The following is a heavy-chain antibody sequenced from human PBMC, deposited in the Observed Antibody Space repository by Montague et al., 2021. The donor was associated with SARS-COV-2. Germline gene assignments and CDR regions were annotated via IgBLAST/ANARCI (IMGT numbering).Heavy chain of an antibody. CDR1: GDSVSRNSAT. J-gene: IGHJ6*02. Sequence: CAISGDSVSRNSATWNWVRQSPSRGLEWLGRTYYRSKWYNDYAVSVRGRVTINPDTSKNQFSLQLNSVTPEVTAIYYCTSGREGNYNVMDVWGQGTTVTVSS. CDR2: TYYRSKWYN. V-gene: IGHV6-1*01. CDR3: TSGREGNYNVMDV. D-gene: IGHD1-1*01.